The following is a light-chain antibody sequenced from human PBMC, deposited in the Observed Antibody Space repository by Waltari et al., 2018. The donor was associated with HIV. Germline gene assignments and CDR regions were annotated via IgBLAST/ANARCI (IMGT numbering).Light chain of an antibody. CDR2: DVS. V-gene: IGLV2-8*01. CDR3: TSYAGSNNLNVV. Sequence: QSALTQPPSASGSPGQSVTISCTGTSSDVGGYNYVSWYQQPPGKAPKLMIYDVSKLPSGGPVRFSGSKSGNTASLTVSGLQAEDEAEYYCTSYAGSNNLNVVFGGGTKLTVL. CDR1: SSDVGGYNY. J-gene: IGLJ2*01.